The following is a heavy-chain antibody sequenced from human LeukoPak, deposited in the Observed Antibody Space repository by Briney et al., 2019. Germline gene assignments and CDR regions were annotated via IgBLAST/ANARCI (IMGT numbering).Heavy chain of an antibody. CDR3: ARPSISVAGKYDY. Sequence: LETLSLTCTVSGGSISSSSSYWGWIRQPPGKGLEWIGTIYSSGGAYYNPSLKSRVTISVDTSKNQFSLKLNSVTAADTAVYYCARPSISVAGKYDYWGQGTLVTVSS. CDR2: IYSSGGA. J-gene: IGHJ4*02. D-gene: IGHD6-19*01. V-gene: IGHV4-39*01. CDR1: GGSISSSSSY.